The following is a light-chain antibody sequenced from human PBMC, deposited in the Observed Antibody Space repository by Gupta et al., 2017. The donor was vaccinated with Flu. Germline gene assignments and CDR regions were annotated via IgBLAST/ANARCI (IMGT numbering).Light chain of an antibody. Sequence: SYELPQPPSVSVSTGKTASITCYGDKLGDKYACWYQQKPGHSPVLVIYQDSKRPSGIPERFSGSNSGNTATLTISEAQAKDDAYYYCQAWDSSAAVVFGGGTKLTVL. J-gene: IGLJ2*01. CDR2: QDS. CDR3: QAWDSSAAVV. V-gene: IGLV3-1*01. CDR1: KLGDKY.